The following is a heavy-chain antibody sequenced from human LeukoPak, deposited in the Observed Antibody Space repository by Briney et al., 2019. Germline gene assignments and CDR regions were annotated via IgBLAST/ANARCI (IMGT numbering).Heavy chain of an antibody. CDR1: GGSISSYY. CDR2: IYTSGST. CDR3: ARDPAGYSSGWSSDY. Sequence: KPSETLSLTCTVSGGSISSYYWSWIRQPAGKGLEWIGRIYTSGSTNYNPSLKSRVTMSVDTSKNQFSLKLSSVTAADTAVYYCARDPAGYSSGWSSDYWGPGTLVTVSS. J-gene: IGHJ4*02. D-gene: IGHD6-19*01. V-gene: IGHV4-4*07.